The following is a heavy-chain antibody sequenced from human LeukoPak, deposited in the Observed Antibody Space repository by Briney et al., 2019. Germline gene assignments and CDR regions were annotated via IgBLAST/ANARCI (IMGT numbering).Heavy chain of an antibody. D-gene: IGHD3-22*01. Sequence: SETLSLTCSVSDGSIISSTYSWAWIRQPPGRGLEWIGNIYSRGSTFYNPSLKSRVTISVDTSKNHFSLKLSFVTAADTAVYYCAREWDSSSFDPRASGDSWGQGTLVIVSS. CDR3: AREWDSSSFDPRASGDS. CDR2: IYSRGST. CDR1: DGSIISSTYS. J-gene: IGHJ4*02. V-gene: IGHV4-39*07.